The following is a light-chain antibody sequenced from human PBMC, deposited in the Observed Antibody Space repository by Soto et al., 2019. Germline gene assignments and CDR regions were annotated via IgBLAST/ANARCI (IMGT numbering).Light chain of an antibody. CDR3: AAWDDSLNGWV. CDR2: SNN. V-gene: IGLV1-44*01. J-gene: IGLJ3*02. Sequence: QSVLTQPPSASGTPGQRVTISCSGSSSNIGTDTVNWYQQFPGTAPKLLICSNNQRPSGVPDRFSGSKSGTSASLAISGLQSEDEADYYCAAWDDSLNGWVFGGGTKLTVL. CDR1: SSNIGTDT.